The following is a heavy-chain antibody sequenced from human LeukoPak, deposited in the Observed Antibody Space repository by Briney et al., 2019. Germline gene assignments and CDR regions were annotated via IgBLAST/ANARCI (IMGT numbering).Heavy chain of an antibody. CDR3: ARGRDRSKAGDH. V-gene: IGHV4-34*01. D-gene: IGHD5-24*01. CDR2: IHPSGIF. CDR1: GGSCDDYC. Sequence: SETLSLTCTVYGGSCDDYCCSWIRQPPGKGLEWIGEIHPSGIFYYNSSLVSRVTISIDTSKSQFSLRLTSVTAADTAFYYCARGRDRSKAGDHWGQGSLVTVSS. J-gene: IGHJ4*02.